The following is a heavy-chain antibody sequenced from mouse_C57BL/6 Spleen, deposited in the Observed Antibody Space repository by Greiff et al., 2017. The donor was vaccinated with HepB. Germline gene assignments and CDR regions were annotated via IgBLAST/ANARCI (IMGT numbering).Heavy chain of an antibody. J-gene: IGHJ2*01. V-gene: IGHV5-4*01. CDR2: ISDGGSYT. CDR1: GFTFSSYA. CDR3: ARKGAHYFDY. Sequence: EVHLVESGGGLVKPGGSLKLSCAASGFTFSSYAMSWVRQTPEKRLEWVATISDGGSYTYYPDNVKGRFTISRDNAKSNLYLQMSHLKSEDTAMYYCARKGAHYFDYWGQGTTLTVSS.